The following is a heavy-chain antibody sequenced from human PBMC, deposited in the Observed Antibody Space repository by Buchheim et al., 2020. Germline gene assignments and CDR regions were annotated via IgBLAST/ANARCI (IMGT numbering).Heavy chain of an antibody. D-gene: IGHD4-11*01. J-gene: IGHJ4*02. CDR2: ISDSGST. CDR3: ARDGYSRTFDY. V-gene: IGHV4-34*01. CDR1: GGSFSGYF. Sequence: QVQLQQWGAGLLKPSETLSLTCAVYGGSFSGYFWSWIRQPPGKGLEWIGLISDSGSTTYNPSLKSRVTLSEDTSKNQISLKLRSVTAADTAVYYCARDGYSRTFDYWGKGTL.